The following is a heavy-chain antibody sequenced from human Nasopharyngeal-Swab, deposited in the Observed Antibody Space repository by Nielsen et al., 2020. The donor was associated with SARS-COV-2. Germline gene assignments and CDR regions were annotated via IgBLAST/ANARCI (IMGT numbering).Heavy chain of an antibody. J-gene: IGHJ4*02. D-gene: IGHD3-16*02. CDR1: GGSVSSGSYY. Sequence: SETLSRNCTGSGGSVSSGSYYWRLIRQPPGKGLEWIAHIYYSGSTNYNPSLKSRVTMSVDTSKNQFSLKLSSVTAADTAVYYCARHPYYDYVWGSYRWGFDYWGQGTLVTVSS. CDR3: ARHPYYDYVWGSYRWGFDY. V-gene: IGHV4-61*01. CDR2: IYYSGST.